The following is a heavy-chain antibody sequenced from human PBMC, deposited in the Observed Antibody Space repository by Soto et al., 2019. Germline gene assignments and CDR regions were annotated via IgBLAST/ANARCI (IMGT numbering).Heavy chain of an antibody. CDR2: ISAYNGNT. D-gene: IGHD6-19*01. J-gene: IGHJ6*02. CDR1: GYTFTTYG. CDR3: ARQQWLYYYYGMDV. V-gene: IGHV1-18*01. Sequence: QVQLVQSGAEVKKPGASVKVSCKASGYTFTTYGISWVRQAPGQGLEWMGWISAYNGNTNYAQKIQGRVTMTTDTTTSTAYMELRSMRSDDTAVYYCARQQWLYYYYGMDVWGQGTTVTVSS.